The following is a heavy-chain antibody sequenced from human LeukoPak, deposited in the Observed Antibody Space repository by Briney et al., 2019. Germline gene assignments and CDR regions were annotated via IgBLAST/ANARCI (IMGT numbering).Heavy chain of an antibody. CDR3: ARDVLSADYYDSSWGLRPPYGMDV. J-gene: IGHJ6*02. CDR2: IYYSGST. Sequence: SQTLFLTCTVSGGSISSGDYYWSWIRQPPGKGLEWIGYIYYSGSTYYNPSLKSRVTISVDTSKNQFSLKLSSVTAADTAVYYCARDVLSADYYDSSWGLRPPYGMDVWGQGTTVTVSS. CDR1: GGSISSGDYY. V-gene: IGHV4-30-4*01. D-gene: IGHD3-22*01.